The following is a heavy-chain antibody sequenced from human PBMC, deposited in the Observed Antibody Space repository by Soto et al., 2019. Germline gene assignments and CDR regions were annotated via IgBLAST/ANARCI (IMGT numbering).Heavy chain of an antibody. J-gene: IGHJ4*02. Sequence: EVQLVESGGGLVKPGESLRLSCAASGFTFSNAWMNWVRQAPGKGLELVGQIRSKTDGGTIFYPAPVKGRFIISRDDSRNALYLQMNSLKTEDTAVYYCTTAHPRGPDYWGQGTLVTVSS. CDR1: GFTFSNAW. D-gene: IGHD5-12*01. CDR3: TTAHPRGPDY. CDR2: IRSKTDGGTI. V-gene: IGHV3-15*01.